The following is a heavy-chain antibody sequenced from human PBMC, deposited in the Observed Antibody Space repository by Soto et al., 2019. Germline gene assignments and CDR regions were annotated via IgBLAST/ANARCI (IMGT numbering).Heavy chain of an antibody. CDR3: TTLQVYYDILTGLYYFDY. J-gene: IGHJ4*02. CDR2: IKSKTDGGTT. D-gene: IGHD3-9*01. CDR1: GFTFSNAW. V-gene: IGHV3-15*07. Sequence: EVQLVESGGGLVKPGGSLRLSCAASGFTFSNAWMNWVRQAPGKGLEWVGRIKSKTDGGTTDYAAPVKGRFTISRDDSKNTLYLQMNSLKTEDTAVYYCTTLQVYYDILTGLYYFDYWGQGTLVTVSS.